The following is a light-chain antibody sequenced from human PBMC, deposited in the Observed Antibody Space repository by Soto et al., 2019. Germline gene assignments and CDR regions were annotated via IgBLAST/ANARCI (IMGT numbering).Light chain of an antibody. Sequence: QSALTQPASVSGSPGQSITISCTGTSSDVGGYNYVSWYQQHPGKAPKLIIFDVSNRPSGVSPRFSGSKSGNTASLTISGLQAEDEADYYCSSYTRSSTRVLFGGGTKLTVL. CDR2: DVS. J-gene: IGLJ2*01. CDR3: SSYTRSSTRVL. CDR1: SSDVGGYNY. V-gene: IGLV2-14*03.